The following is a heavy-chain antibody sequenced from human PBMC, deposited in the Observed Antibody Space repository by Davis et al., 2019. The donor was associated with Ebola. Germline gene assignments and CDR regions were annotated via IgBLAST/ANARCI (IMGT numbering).Heavy chain of an antibody. J-gene: IGHJ6*04. CDR3: AKSGLSFGVVKYHYGMDV. CDR1: GFTVSSNY. Sequence: PGGSLRLSCAASGFTVSSNYMSWVRQAPGKGLEWVSVIYSGGSTYYVDSVKGRFTISRDNSKNTLYLQMNSLRAEDTAVYYCAKSGLSFGVVKYHYGMDVWGKGTTVTVSS. CDR2: IYSGGST. V-gene: IGHV3-53*01. D-gene: IGHD3-3*01.